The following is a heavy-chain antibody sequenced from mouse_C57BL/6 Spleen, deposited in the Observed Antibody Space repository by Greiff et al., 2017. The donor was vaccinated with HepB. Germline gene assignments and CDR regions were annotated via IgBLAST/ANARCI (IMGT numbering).Heavy chain of an antibody. CDR2: ISSGGSYT. CDR3: ARDTATVVANGFGY. Sequence: EVKLVESGGDLVKPGGSLKLSCAASGFTFSSYGMSWVRQTPDKSLEWVATISSGGSYTYYPDSVKGRFTISTDNAKNTLYLQISSLKSEDTAMYYGARDTATVVANGFGYWGQGTTLTVAS. CDR1: GFTFSSYG. V-gene: IGHV5-6*01. J-gene: IGHJ2*01. D-gene: IGHD1-1*01.